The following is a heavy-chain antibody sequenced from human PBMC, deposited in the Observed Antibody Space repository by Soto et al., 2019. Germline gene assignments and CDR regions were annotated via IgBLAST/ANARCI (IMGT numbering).Heavy chain of an antibody. D-gene: IGHD3-22*01. J-gene: IGHJ5*02. V-gene: IGHV3-64D*06. Sequence: GGSLRLSCAASGFTFSSYSMNWVRQAPGKGLDYVSSIVSNGGSTYYADSVKGRFTISRDNSKNTLYLQMSSLRAEDTAVYYCVKEGYYYDSSGYYYGWFDPWGQGTLVTVSS. CDR1: GFTFSSYS. CDR2: IVSNGGST. CDR3: VKEGYYYDSSGYYYGWFDP.